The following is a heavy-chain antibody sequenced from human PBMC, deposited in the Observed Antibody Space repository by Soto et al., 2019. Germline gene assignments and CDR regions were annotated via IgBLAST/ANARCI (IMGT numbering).Heavy chain of an antibody. J-gene: IGHJ6*02. CDR3: VRDLRRQWRRLDPESYTGMDV. Sequence: ASVKVSCKSSGYILSDYCIHWVRQAPGQGLEWLGWMKPDDGGPNYAQNFQGRVIMTRDTSADTDYMELTRLTSDDTAVYFCVRDLRRQWRRLDPESYTGMDVWGQGTTVTVSS. CDR1: GYILSDYC. CDR2: MKPDDGGP. D-gene: IGHD5-12*01. V-gene: IGHV1-2*02.